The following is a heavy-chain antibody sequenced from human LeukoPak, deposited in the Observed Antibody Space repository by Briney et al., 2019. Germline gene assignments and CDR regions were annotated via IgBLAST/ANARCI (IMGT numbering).Heavy chain of an antibody. CDR1: GYTFTSYD. J-gene: IGHJ6*03. V-gene: IGHV1-8*03. D-gene: IGHD5-18*01. CDR2: MNPNSGNT. Sequence: ASVKVSCKASGYTFTSYDINWVRRATGQGLEWMGWMNPNSGNTGYVQKFQGRVTITRNTSISTAYMELSSLRSEDTAVYYCARVAPEAMVMYYYYYMDVWGKGTTVTVSS. CDR3: ARVAPEAMVMYYYYYMDV.